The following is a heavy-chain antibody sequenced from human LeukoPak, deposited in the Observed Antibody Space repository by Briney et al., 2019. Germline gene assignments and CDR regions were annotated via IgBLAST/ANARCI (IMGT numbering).Heavy chain of an antibody. Sequence: PSETLSPACAAYGGSFSGYYWSWIRQPPGKGLEWIGEINHSGSTNYNPSLKSRVTISVDTSKNQFSLKLSSVTAADTAVYYCARAGDIVVVPAGDYYYGMDVWGQGTTVTVSS. CDR1: GGSFSGYY. V-gene: IGHV4-34*01. CDR3: ARAGDIVVVPAGDYYYGMDV. CDR2: INHSGST. J-gene: IGHJ6*02. D-gene: IGHD2-2*01.